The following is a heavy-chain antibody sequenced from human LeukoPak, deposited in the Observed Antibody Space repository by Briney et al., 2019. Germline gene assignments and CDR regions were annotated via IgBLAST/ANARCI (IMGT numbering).Heavy chain of an antibody. V-gene: IGHV3-23*01. CDR2: ISGSGGST. CDR1: GFAFSSYA. Sequence: GGSLRLSCAASGFAFSSYAMSWVRQAPGKGLEWVSAISGSGGSTYYADSVKGRFTISRDNSKNTLYLQMNSLRAEDTAVYYCAKVIHIVVVTAPLGYWGQGTLVTVSS. CDR3: AKVIHIVVVTAPLGY. D-gene: IGHD2-21*02. J-gene: IGHJ4*02.